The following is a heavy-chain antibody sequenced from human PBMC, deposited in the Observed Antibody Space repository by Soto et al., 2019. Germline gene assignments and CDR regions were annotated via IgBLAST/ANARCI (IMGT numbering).Heavy chain of an antibody. CDR1: GGSISSSSYY. Sequence: KSSETLSLTCTVSGGSISSSSYYWGWIRQPPGKGLEWIGSIYYSGSTYYNPSLKSRVTISVDTSKNQFSLKLSSVTAADTAVYYCARRIRYSSGWYDYWGQGTLVTVSS. V-gene: IGHV4-39*01. CDR2: IYYSGST. D-gene: IGHD6-19*01. CDR3: ARRIRYSSGWYDY. J-gene: IGHJ4*02.